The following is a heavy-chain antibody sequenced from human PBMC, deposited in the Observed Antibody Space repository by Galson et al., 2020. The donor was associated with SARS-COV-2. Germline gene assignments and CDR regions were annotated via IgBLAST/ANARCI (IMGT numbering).Heavy chain of an antibody. Sequence: GGSLRLSCAASGFTFNTYAMAWVRQAPGKGLEWVAALSADGKSTYYGDSVKGRFTISRDNSRDTVYLQMNSLRAEDTAVYFCANSRRIINPILVPSVDCWGQGTLVTVSS. D-gene: IGHD3-16*01. V-gene: IGHV3-23*01. J-gene: IGHJ4*02. CDR1: GFTFNTYA. CDR3: ANSRRIINPILVPSVDC. CDR2: LSADGKST.